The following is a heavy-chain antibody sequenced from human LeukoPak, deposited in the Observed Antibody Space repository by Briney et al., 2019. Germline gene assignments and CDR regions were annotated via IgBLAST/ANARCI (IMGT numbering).Heavy chain of an antibody. Sequence: SETLSLTCAVYDGSFSGYYWSWTRQPPGKGLEWIGEINHSGSTNYNPSLKSRVTISLDTSKNQFSLKVISMTAADTAAYYCTKSDGYGLIRICGRGTMVTVSS. CDR3: TKSDGYGLIRI. D-gene: IGHD3-10*01. CDR2: INHSGST. V-gene: IGHV4-34*03. CDR1: DGSFSGYY. J-gene: IGHJ3*02.